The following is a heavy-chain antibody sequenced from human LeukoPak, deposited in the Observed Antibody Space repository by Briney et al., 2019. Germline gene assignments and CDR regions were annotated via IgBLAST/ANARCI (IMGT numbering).Heavy chain of an antibody. CDR2: FDPEDGET. V-gene: IGHV1-24*01. CDR1: GYTLTELS. CDR3: ATRTDSGYDYTEPYYFDY. J-gene: IGHJ4*02. D-gene: IGHD5-12*01. Sequence: ASVKVSCKVSGYTLTELSTHWVRQAPGKGLEWMGGFDPEDGETIYAQKFQGRVTMTEDTSTDTAYMELSSLRSEDTAVYYCATRTDSGYDYTEPYYFDYWGQGTLVTVSS.